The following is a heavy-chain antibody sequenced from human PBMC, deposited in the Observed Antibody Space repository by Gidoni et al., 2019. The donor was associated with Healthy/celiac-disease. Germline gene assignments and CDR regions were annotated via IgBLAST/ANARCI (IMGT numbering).Heavy chain of an antibody. Sequence: EVQLVESGGGLVQSGGSLRLSCAASGFTFSSYDMHWVRQATGKGLERVSAIGTAGDTYYPGSVKGRFTISRENAKNSLYLQMNSLRAGDTAVYYCARRDPLGAFDIWGQGTMVTVSS. CDR2: IGTAGDT. J-gene: IGHJ3*02. CDR3: ARRDPLGAFDI. V-gene: IGHV3-13*01. CDR1: GFTFSSYD.